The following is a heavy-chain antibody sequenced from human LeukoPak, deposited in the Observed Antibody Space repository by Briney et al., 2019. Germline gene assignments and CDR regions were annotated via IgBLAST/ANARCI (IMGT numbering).Heavy chain of an antibody. CDR2: INWNGGST. V-gene: IGHV3-20*04. Sequence: GGSLRLSCAASGFTFDDYGMSWVRQAPGKGLEWVSGINWNGGSTGYADSVKGRFTISRDNAKNSLYLQMNSLRAEDTALYYCARYIKSSGSTGLFDPWGQGTLVTVSS. CDR3: ARYIKSSGSTGLFDP. D-gene: IGHD6-19*01. CDR1: GFTFDDYG. J-gene: IGHJ5*02.